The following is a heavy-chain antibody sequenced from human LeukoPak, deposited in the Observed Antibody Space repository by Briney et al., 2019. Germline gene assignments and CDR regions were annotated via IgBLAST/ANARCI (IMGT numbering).Heavy chain of an antibody. Sequence: ASVKVSCKASGGTFSSYAISWVRQAPGQGLEWMGRIIPIFGTANYAQKFQGRVTITTDESTSTAYMELSSLRSEDTAVYYCAINVITMVRGVIRSQYYFDYWGQGTLVTVSS. CDR2: IIPIFGTA. CDR3: AINVITMVRGVIRSQYYFDY. CDR1: GGTFSSYA. J-gene: IGHJ4*02. D-gene: IGHD3-10*01. V-gene: IGHV1-69*05.